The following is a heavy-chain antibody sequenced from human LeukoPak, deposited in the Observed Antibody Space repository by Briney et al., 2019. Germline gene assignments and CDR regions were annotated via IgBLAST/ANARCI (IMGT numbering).Heavy chain of an antibody. J-gene: IGHJ3*02. CDR3: ARDGSYGSGTYFGFDI. V-gene: IGHV4-4*07. CDR2: ISTSGSP. D-gene: IGHD3-10*01. CDR1: GTSIGTYY. Sequence: SETLSLTCTVSGTSIGTYYWSWIRQPAGKGLEWIGRISTSGSPNYNPSLKSRVTMSVDTSKNQFSLKLTSVTAADTAVYFCARDGSYGSGTYFGFDIWGHTIMVTVSS.